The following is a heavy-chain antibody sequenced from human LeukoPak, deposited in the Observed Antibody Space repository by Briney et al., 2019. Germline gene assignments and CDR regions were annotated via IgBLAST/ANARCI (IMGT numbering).Heavy chain of an antibody. Sequence: PSETLSLTCTVSGGSISSYYWSWIRQPAGKGLEWIGRIYTSGSTNYNPSLKSRVTMSVDTSKNQFSLKLSSVTPADTAVYYCARDRRWELRDAFDIWGQGTMVTVSS. D-gene: IGHD1-26*01. CDR3: ARDRRWELRDAFDI. J-gene: IGHJ3*02. CDR2: IYTSGST. V-gene: IGHV4-4*07. CDR1: GGSISSYY.